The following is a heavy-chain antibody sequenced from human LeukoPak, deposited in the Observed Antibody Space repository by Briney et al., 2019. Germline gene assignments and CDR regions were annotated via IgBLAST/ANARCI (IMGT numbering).Heavy chain of an antibody. Sequence: PSETLSLTCADYGGSFSGYYWSWIRQPPGKGLEWIGEINHSGSTNYNPSLKSRVTISVDTSKNQFSLKLSSVTAADTAVYYCAAVTMVRGAPAYWGQGTLVTVSS. V-gene: IGHV4-34*01. CDR3: AAVTMVRGAPAY. CDR2: INHSGST. CDR1: GGSFSGYY. D-gene: IGHD3-10*01. J-gene: IGHJ4*02.